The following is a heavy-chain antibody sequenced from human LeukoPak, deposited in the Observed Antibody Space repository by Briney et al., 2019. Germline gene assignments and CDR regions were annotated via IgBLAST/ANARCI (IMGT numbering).Heavy chain of an antibody. V-gene: IGHV3-23*01. Sequence: GGSLRLSCAASGFTFSSYAMSWVRQAPGKGLEWVSAISGSGGSTYYADSVKGRFTISRDNSKSTLSLQMNSLRAEDTAVYYCARDLNWETYWGQGTLVSVSS. D-gene: IGHD7-27*01. J-gene: IGHJ4*02. CDR3: ARDLNWETY. CDR2: ISGSGGST. CDR1: GFTFSSYA.